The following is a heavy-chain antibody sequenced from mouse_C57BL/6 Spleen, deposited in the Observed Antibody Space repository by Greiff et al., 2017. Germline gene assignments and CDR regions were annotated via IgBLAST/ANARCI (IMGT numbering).Heavy chain of an antibody. J-gene: IGHJ1*03. CDR1: GYSFTGYF. Sequence: EVQVVESGPELVKPGDSVKISCKASGYSFTGYFMNWVMQSHGKSLEWIGRINPYNGDTFYNQKFKGKATLTVDKSSSTAHMELRSLTSEDSAVYYCARNYDYERYFDVWGTGTTVTVSS. CDR2: INPYNGDT. CDR3: ARNYDYERYFDV. V-gene: IGHV1-20*01. D-gene: IGHD2-4*01.